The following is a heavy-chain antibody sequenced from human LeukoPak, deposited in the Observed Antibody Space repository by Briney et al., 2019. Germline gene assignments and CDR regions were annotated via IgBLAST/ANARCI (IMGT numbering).Heavy chain of an antibody. Sequence: KPGESLRIACKASGYSFTSYWIGWVRQMPGKGLEWMGIIYPGDSDTRYSPSFQGQVTISVDKSISTAFLQWSSLKASDTAMYYCARQTPSAGSWYEDADYWGQGTLVAVSS. J-gene: IGHJ4*02. CDR3: ARQTPSAGSWYEDADY. CDR1: GYSFTSYW. V-gene: IGHV5-51*01. D-gene: IGHD6-13*01. CDR2: IYPGDSDT.